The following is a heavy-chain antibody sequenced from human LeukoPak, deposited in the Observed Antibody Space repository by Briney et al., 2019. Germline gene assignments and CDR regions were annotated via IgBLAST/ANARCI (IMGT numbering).Heavy chain of an antibody. Sequence: PGGSLRLSCAASGFTFSSYGMHWVRQAPGKGLEWVAVIWYGGSNKYYADSVKGRFTISRDNSKNTLYLQMNSLRAEDTAVYYCAKDLEYFQHWGQGTLVTVSS. CDR2: IWYGGSNK. CDR1: GFTFSSYG. V-gene: IGHV3-30*02. CDR3: AKDLEYFQH. J-gene: IGHJ1*01.